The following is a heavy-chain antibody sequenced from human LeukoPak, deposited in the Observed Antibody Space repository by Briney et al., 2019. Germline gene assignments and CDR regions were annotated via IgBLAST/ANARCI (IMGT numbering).Heavy chain of an antibody. CDR1: GYTFTGYA. Sequence: ASVKVSCKASGYTFTGYAIHWVRQAPGQRLEWMGWISAGNGNTKYSQNFQGRVTFISNTSATTAFMELSSLRSEDAAVYYCARDSGSGSNDYWGQGTLVTVSS. D-gene: IGHD1-26*01. CDR3: ARDSGSGSNDY. V-gene: IGHV1-3*01. J-gene: IGHJ4*02. CDR2: ISAGNGNT.